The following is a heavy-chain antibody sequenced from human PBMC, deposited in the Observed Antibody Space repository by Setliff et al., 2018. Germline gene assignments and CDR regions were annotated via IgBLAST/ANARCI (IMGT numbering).Heavy chain of an antibody. CDR3: ARAHSSTLSVHDY. D-gene: IGHD2-2*01. V-gene: IGHV3-23*01. J-gene: IGHJ4*02. Sequence: GGSLRLSCAASGFTFSTYWMSWVRQAPGKGLEWVSAISGRGGSTFYADSVKGRFTISRDNAKNTLYLQINSLRAEDTAVYYCARAHSSTLSVHDYWGKGTLVTVSS. CDR2: ISGRGGST. CDR1: GFTFSTYW.